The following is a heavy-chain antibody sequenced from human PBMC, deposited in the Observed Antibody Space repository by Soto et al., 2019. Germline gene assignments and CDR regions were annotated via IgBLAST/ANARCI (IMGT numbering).Heavy chain of an antibody. J-gene: IGHJ4*02. Sequence: SESLSLACTVSGGTICSGGYYWSWIHQHPGKGLEWIGYIYYSGSTYYNPSLKSRVTISVDTSKNQFSLKLSPVTAADTAVYYCARWGSSGYYYGFDYWGQGTLVTVSS. D-gene: IGHD3-22*01. CDR2: IYYSGST. CDR1: GGTICSGGYY. V-gene: IGHV4-31*03. CDR3: ARWGSSGYYYGFDY.